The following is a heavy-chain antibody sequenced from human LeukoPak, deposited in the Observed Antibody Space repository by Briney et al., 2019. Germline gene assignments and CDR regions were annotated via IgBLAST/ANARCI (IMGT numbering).Heavy chain of an antibody. Sequence: PGGSLRLSCAASGLTFDDYGTSWVRQAPGKGLEWVSGINWNGGSTGYADSVKGRFTISRDNAKNSLYLQMNSLRAEDTALYYCARDCVVVVPAAILYNYYYYMDVWGKGTTVTVSS. J-gene: IGHJ6*03. CDR1: GLTFDDYG. D-gene: IGHD2-2*02. CDR3: ARDCVVVVPAAILYNYYYYMDV. V-gene: IGHV3-20*04. CDR2: INWNGGST.